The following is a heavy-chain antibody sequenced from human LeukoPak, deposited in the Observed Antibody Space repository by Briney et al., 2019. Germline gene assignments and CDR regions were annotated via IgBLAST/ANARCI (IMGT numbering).Heavy chain of an antibody. CDR3: ARGLGYCTSTTCLLPFDY. Sequence: PGGSLRLSCAASGFTFSSYAMSWVRQAPGKGLEWVSALSGSGASTYYADSVKGRFTVSRDNSKNTLYLQMNSLRAEDTAMYYCARGLGYCTSTTCLLPFDYWGQGTLVTVSS. J-gene: IGHJ4*02. V-gene: IGHV3-23*01. CDR1: GFTFSSYA. D-gene: IGHD2-2*01. CDR2: LSGSGAST.